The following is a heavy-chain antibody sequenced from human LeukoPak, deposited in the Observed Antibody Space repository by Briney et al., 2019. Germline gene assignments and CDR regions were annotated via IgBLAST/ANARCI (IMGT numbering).Heavy chain of an antibody. CDR3: ARHRIKRYSSGSYYYYMDV. CDR1: GGSIRSSSYY. CDR2: IYYSGST. J-gene: IGHJ6*03. Sequence: KPSETLSLTCTVSGGSIRSSSYYWGWIRQPPGKGLEWIGSIYYSGSTYYNPSLKSRVTISVDTSKNQFSLKLSSVTAADTAVYYCARHRIKRYSSGSYYYYMDVWGKGTTVTVSS. V-gene: IGHV4-39*01. D-gene: IGHD6-19*01.